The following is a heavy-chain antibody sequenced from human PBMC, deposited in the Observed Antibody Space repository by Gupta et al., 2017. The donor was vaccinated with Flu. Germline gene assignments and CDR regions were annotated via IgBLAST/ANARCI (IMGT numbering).Heavy chain of an antibody. Sequence: EVQLVESGGGLVQPGGSLRLSCAASGFTFSSYAMHWVRQAPGKGLEYVSAISSNGGSTYYANSVKGRFTISRDNSKNTLYLQMGSLRAEDMAVYYCARVRGYCTNGVCYLDAFDIWGQGTMITVSS. D-gene: IGHD2-8*01. V-gene: IGHV3-64*01. CDR2: ISSNGGST. J-gene: IGHJ3*02. CDR3: ARVRGYCTNGVCYLDAFDI. CDR1: GFTFSSYA.